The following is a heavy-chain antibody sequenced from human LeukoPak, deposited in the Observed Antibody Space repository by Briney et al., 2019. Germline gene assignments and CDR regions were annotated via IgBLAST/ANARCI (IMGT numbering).Heavy chain of an antibody. J-gene: IGHJ4*02. CDR3: AERRSSGYYLSYFDY. CDR2: ISGSGGST. CDR1: GFTFSSYA. D-gene: IGHD3-22*01. V-gene: IGHV3-23*01. Sequence: GGSLRLSCAASGFTFSSYAMSWVRQAPGKGLEWVSAISGSGGSTYYADSVKGRFTISRDNSKNTLYPQMNSLRAEDTAVYYCAERRSSGYYLSYFDYWGQGTLVTVSS.